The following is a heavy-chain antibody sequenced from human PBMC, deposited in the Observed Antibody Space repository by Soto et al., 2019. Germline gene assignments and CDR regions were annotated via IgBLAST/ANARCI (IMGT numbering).Heavy chain of an antibody. V-gene: IGHV1-69*06. CDR3: ARGGALSTSWYWGDGLDS. J-gene: IGHJ4*02. CDR1: GYSFSSHA. D-gene: IGHD6-13*01. CDR2: IIPVFGTP. Sequence: QVQLEQSGSEVQKSGSSVKVSCKASGYSFSSHAITWVRQAPGQGLEWMGGIIPVFGTPTYAQKFQGRLTISADKSTNTPSLKLRSLRSEDTAVYYCARGGALSTSWYWGDGLDSWGQGTQVTVSS.